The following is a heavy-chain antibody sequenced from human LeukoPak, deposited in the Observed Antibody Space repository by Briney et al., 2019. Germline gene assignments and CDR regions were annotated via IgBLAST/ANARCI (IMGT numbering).Heavy chain of an antibody. CDR3: ARGVPTGIDYFDY. CDR1: GFTFSSYA. D-gene: IGHD1-1*01. V-gene: IGHV3-7*01. CDR2: IKQDGSEK. J-gene: IGHJ4*02. Sequence: PGGSLRLSCAASGFTFSSYAMSWVRQAPGKGLEWVANIKQDGSEKFYVDSMKGRFSISRDNAKNSLYLQMNSLRAEDTAVYYCARGVPTGIDYFDYWGQGTLVTVSS.